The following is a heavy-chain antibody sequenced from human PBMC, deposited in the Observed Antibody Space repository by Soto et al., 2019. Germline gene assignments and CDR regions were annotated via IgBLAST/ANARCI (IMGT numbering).Heavy chain of an antibody. J-gene: IGHJ4*02. V-gene: IGHV1-18*01. CDR2: ISAYNGNT. CDR1: GYPFSTYA. D-gene: IGHD2-2*01. CDR3: AATLLVVPASLPRIDY. Sequence: ASVKVSCKASGYPFSTYAMHWVRQAPGQRLEWMGWISAYNGNTNYAQKLQGRVTMTTDTSTSTAYMELRSLRSDDTAVYYCAATLLVVPASLPRIDYWGQGTLVTVSS.